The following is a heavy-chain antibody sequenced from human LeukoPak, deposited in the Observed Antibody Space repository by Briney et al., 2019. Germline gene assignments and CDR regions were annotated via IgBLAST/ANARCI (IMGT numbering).Heavy chain of an antibody. Sequence: SETLSLTCTDSGGSISSYYWSWIGQPPGKGLEWIGYVYYTGSSTYNPSLKNRVTISLDTSKNHVSLKVRSLSAADTAVYYCATGFPAFVDWGQGTLVTVSS. CDR2: VYYTGSS. CDR3: ATGFPAFVD. J-gene: IGHJ4*02. V-gene: IGHV4-59*01. D-gene: IGHD2-21*01. CDR1: GGSISSYY.